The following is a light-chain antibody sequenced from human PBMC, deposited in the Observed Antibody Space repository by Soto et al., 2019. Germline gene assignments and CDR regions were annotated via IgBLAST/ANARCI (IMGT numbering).Light chain of an antibody. Sequence: DIQMTQSPSSLSASVGDRVTITCRASQGIGNDLGWYQQKPGKAPNRLIYAASSLQSGVPSRFSGSGSGTEFTLTISSLQPEDFATYYWLQHNNYPRTFGQGTKVEIK. CDR3: LQHNNYPRT. CDR2: AAS. V-gene: IGKV1-17*01. CDR1: QGIGND. J-gene: IGKJ1*01.